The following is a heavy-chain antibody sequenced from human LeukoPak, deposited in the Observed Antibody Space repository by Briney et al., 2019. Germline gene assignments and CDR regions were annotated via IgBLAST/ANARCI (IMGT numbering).Heavy chain of an antibody. D-gene: IGHD6-6*01. V-gene: IGHV3-23*01. CDR3: ARSRRSSSPLGY. CDR2: ISGSGGST. CDR1: GFTFSSYA. Sequence: GGSLRLSCAASGFTFSSYAMSWVRQAPGKGLEWVSAISGSGGSTYYADSVKGRFTISRDNAKNSLYLQMNSLRAEDTAVYYCARSRRSSSPLGYWGQGTLVTVSS. J-gene: IGHJ4*02.